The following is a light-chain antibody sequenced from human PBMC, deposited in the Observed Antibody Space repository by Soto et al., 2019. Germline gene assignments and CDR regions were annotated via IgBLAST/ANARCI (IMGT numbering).Light chain of an antibody. J-gene: IGKJ1*01. CDR2: KAS. CDR1: QTISSW. V-gene: IGKV1-5*03. CDR3: QQYQSYWT. Sequence: DIQMTQSPSTLSGSVGERVTITCRASQTISSWLAWYQQKPGKAPKLLIYKASSLESGVPSRFSGSGSGTEFTRIISSLQPDDFATYYCQQYQSYWTFGQGTKVDIK.